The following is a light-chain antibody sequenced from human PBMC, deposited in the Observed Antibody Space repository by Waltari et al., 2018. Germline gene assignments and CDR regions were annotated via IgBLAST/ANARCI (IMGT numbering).Light chain of an antibody. CDR1: QDVSTN. Sequence: TQSPATLSVSQGDTASLSCRATQDVSTNVAWYRQIAGQAPRLLIYGASTRATGTPARFSGSGSGTEFTLTISSLQPEDFAVYYCQQYAKGPRTFGQGTKVEIK. CDR3: QQYAKGPRT. V-gene: IGKV3-15*01. J-gene: IGKJ1*01. CDR2: GAS.